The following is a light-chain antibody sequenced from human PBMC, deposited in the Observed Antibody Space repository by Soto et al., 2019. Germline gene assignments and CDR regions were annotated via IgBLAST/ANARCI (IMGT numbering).Light chain of an antibody. J-gene: IGLJ2*01. CDR3: FSYAGTYTPVV. CDR2: DVS. CDR1: SSDVGGYDY. V-gene: IGLV2-11*01. Sequence: QSALTQPRSVSGSPGQSVTISCTGTSSDVGGYDYVSWYQQSPDKAPKLIIHDVSQRPSGVPDRFSGSKSGNAASLTISGLQAEDEADYFCFSYAGTYTPVVFGGGTKLTVL.